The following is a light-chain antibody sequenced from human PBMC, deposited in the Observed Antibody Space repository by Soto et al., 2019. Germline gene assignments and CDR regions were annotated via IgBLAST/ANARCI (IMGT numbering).Light chain of an antibody. CDR2: DAS. CDR3: QQRVSWPLT. V-gene: IGKV3-11*01. J-gene: IGKJ4*01. CDR1: QSLGSL. Sequence: EIVLTQSPATLSLSPGERATLSFRASQSLGSLLAWYQQKPGQAPRLLISDASNRATGIPARFSGSGSGTDFTLTISSLEPEDFAVYYCQQRVSWPLTFGGGTKVDIK.